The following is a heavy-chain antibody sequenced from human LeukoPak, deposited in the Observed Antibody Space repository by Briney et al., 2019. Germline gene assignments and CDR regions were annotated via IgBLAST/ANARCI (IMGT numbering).Heavy chain of an antibody. V-gene: IGHV3-48*03. Sequence: GGCLRLSCAASGFGFGQYEMNWVRQAPGKGLECSAYISVRAATIYYGDSAEGRFTISRDDAKNSLYLQMNGLRVEDTAIYYCAKDFPHWYEVPHGMDVWGQGTTVTV. J-gene: IGHJ6*02. CDR2: ISVRAATI. CDR3: AKDFPHWYEVPHGMDV. CDR1: GFGFGQYE. D-gene: IGHD1-14*01.